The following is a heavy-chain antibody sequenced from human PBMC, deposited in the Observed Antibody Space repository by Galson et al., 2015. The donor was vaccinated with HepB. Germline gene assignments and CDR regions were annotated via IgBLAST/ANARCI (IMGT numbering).Heavy chain of an antibody. CDR2: IRSKASDYAT. V-gene: IGHV3-73*01. J-gene: IGHJ4*02. CDR3: LRLGDLSGYSSS. Sequence: SLRLSCVASGFTFSGSAIHWVRQASGKGPEWVGRIRSKASDYATAYAASLKGRFTISRDDSKNTACLHMNSLKTEDTAVYYCLRLGDLSGYSSSWGQGTLVTVSS. CDR1: GFTFSGSA. D-gene: IGHD6-13*01.